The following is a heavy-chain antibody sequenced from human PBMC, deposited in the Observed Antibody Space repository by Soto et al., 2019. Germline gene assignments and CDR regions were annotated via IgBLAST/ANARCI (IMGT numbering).Heavy chain of an antibody. Sequence: SETLSLTCTVSGGSISSSSYYWGWIRQPPGKGLEWIGSIYYSGSTYYNPSLKSRVTISVDTSKNQFSLKLSSVTAADTAVYYCARFSYVVRGVIGWFDPWGQGTLVTVSS. D-gene: IGHD3-10*01. J-gene: IGHJ5*02. V-gene: IGHV4-39*01. CDR2: IYYSGST. CDR3: ARFSYVVRGVIGWFDP. CDR1: GGSISSSSYY.